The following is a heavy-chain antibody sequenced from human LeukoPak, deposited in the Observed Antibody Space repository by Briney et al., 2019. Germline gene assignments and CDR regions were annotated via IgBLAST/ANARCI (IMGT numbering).Heavy chain of an antibody. CDR1: GYTFTSYG. CDR2: ISAYNGNT. CDR3: ARELVVVVAAQDNYYYGMDV. D-gene: IGHD2-15*01. J-gene: IGHJ6*02. Sequence: APVKVSCKASGYTFTSYGISWVRQAPGQGLEWMGWISAYNGNTNYAQKLQGRVTMTTDTSTTTAYMELRSLRSDDTAVYYCARELVVVVAAQDNYYYGMDVWGQGTTVTVSS. V-gene: IGHV1-18*01.